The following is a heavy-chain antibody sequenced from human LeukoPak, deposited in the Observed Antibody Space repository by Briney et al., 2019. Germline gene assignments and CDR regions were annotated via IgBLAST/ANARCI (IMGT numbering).Heavy chain of an antibody. CDR1: GFTFSSYA. D-gene: IGHD3-10*01. V-gene: IGHV3-23*01. CDR3: AKYGSGTYYNGLH. Sequence: GGSLRLSCAASGFTFSSYAMTWVRQAPGKGLQWVSTISVSGENTYYADSVKGRLTISRDISKSTLYLQMNSLRDEDTALYYCAKYGSGTYYNGLHWGQGTLVTVSS. CDR2: ISVSGENT. J-gene: IGHJ4*02.